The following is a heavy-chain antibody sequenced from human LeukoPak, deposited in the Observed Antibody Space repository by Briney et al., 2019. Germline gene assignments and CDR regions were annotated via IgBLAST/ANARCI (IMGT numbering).Heavy chain of an antibody. CDR2: INPNSGGT. Sequence: ASVKVSCKASGYTFTGYYMHWVRQAPGQGLKWMGWINPNSGGTNYAHKFQGRVTMTRAPSISTAYMELSRLRSDDTAGYYCARFAEWELRDFQHWGQGTLVTVSS. D-gene: IGHD1-26*01. CDR3: ARFAEWELRDFQH. CDR1: GYTFTGYY. V-gene: IGHV1-2*07. J-gene: IGHJ1*01.